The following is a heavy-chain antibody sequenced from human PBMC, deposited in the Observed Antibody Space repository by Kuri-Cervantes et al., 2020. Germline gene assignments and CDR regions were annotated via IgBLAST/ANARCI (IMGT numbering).Heavy chain of an antibody. CDR1: GYTFTGYY. CDR2: INPNSGGT. CDR3: ARDPTPEYSSSWNY. Sequence: ASVKVSCKASGYTFTGYYMHWVRQAPGQGLEWMGWINPNSGGTNYAQKFQGWVTMTRDSSISTAYMELSSLRSEDTAVYYCARDPTPEYSSSWNYWGQGTLVTVSS. V-gene: IGHV1-2*04. D-gene: IGHD6-13*01. J-gene: IGHJ4*02.